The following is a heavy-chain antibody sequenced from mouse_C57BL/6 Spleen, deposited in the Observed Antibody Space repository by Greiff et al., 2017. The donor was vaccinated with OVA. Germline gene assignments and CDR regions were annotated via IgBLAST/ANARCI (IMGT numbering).Heavy chain of an antibody. Sequence: VQLKESGGGLVKPGGSLKLSCAASGFTFSSYAMSWVRQTPEKRLEWVATISDGGSYTYYPDNVKGRFTISRDNAKNNLYLQMSHLKSEDTAMYYCAREKRFAYWGQGTLVTVSA. J-gene: IGHJ3*01. V-gene: IGHV5-4*01. CDR2: ISDGGSYT. CDR1: GFTFSSYA. CDR3: AREKRFAY.